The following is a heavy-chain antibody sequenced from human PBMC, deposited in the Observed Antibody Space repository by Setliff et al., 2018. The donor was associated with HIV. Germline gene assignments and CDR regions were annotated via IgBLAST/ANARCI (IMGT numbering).Heavy chain of an antibody. V-gene: IGHV3-20*04. Sequence: GGSLRLSCAASGFTFDDYGMSWVRQAPGKGLEWVSGINWNGGSTGYADSVKGRFTISRHNSKNTLYLQMDSLRSEDTAVYYCATCSGPLDYWGQGTLVTVSS. D-gene: IGHD6-19*01. CDR3: ATCSGPLDY. CDR2: INWNGGST. CDR1: GFTFDDYG. J-gene: IGHJ4*02.